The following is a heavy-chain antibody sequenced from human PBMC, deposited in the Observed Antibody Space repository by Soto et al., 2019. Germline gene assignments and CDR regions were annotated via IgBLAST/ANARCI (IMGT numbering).Heavy chain of an antibody. V-gene: IGHV1-8*02. D-gene: IGHD6-13*01. CDR2: MNPGSGKT. J-gene: IGHJ5*02. CDR3: ARMASAGTLNWFDP. Sequence: ASVKVSCKASGYTFINFDISWVRQAAGQGLEWLGWMNPGSGKTGYASKFQGRVAMTRDASTGTSHLELSSLTSGDTAVYYCARMASAGTLNWFDPWGQGTLVTVSS. CDR1: GYTFINFD.